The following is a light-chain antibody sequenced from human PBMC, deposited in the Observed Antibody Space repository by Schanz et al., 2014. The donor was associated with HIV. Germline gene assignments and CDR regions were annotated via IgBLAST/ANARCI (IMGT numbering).Light chain of an antibody. CDR1: HSDVGTYDL. Sequence: QSALTQPASVSGSPGQSITISCTGTHSDVGTYDLVSWYQQHPGKAPKLMIYVDSLRPSGISNRFSGSKSGNTASLTISGLQAEDEADYYCCSYAGSSTMMFGGGTKLTVL. CDR3: CSYAGSSTMM. J-gene: IGLJ3*02. CDR2: VDS. V-gene: IGLV2-23*01.